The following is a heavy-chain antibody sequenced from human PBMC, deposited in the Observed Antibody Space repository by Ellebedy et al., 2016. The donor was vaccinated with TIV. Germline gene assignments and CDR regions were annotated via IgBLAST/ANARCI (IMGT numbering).Heavy chain of an antibody. CDR1: GDSVSSNSAA. CDR3: ARGLVVAAMWDYYYGMDV. Sequence: SQTLSLTCXISGDSVSSNSAAWNWIRQSPSRGLEWLGRTYYRSKWYNDYAVSVKSRITINPDTSKNQFSLQLSSVTPEDTAVYYCARGLVVAAMWDYYYGMDVWGQGTTVTVSS. CDR2: TYYRSKWYN. D-gene: IGHD2-15*01. J-gene: IGHJ6*02. V-gene: IGHV6-1*01.